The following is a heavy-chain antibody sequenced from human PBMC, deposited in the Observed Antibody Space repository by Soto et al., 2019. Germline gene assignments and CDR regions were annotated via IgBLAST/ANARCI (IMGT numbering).Heavy chain of an antibody. CDR1: GYSFTSYW. J-gene: IGHJ4*02. CDR2: IDPGDSDT. D-gene: IGHD2-8*01. V-gene: IGHV5-51*01. CDR3: ARLNGVAFHY. Sequence: PGESLKISCKGSGYSFTSYWIAWVRQMPGKGLEWVGIIDPGDSDTRYSPSFQGQVTISVDKSISTAYLQWSSLKASDTAMYFCARLNGVAFHYWGQGTLVTVS.